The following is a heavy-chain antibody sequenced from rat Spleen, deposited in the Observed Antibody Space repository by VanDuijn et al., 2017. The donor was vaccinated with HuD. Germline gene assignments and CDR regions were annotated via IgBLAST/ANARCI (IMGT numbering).Heavy chain of an antibody. CDR3: ATGGGFAY. V-gene: IGHV5-7*01. CDR2: ITSGGSNT. Sequence: EVQLVESGGGLVQPGRSLKLSCAASGFTFSPFAMAWVRQAPKKGLEWVATITSGGSNTYYPDSVRGRFTISRDNAKSTLYLQMDSLRSEDTATYYWATGGGFAYWGQGVMVTVSS. CDR1: GFTFSPFA. J-gene: IGHJ2*01. D-gene: IGHD4-1*01.